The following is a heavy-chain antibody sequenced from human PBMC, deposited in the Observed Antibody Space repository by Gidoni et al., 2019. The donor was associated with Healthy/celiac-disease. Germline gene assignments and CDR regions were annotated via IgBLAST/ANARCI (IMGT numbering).Heavy chain of an antibody. Sequence: EVQLVQSGAEVKKPGESRKISCKGSGYSVTRYWIGWVRQVPGKGLEWMGILYPGHSDTIYIPSFQGQVTISADKSISTAYLQWSSLKASDTAMYYCARPSRPLVATGFGFDYWGQGTLVTVSS. V-gene: IGHV5-51*01. CDR1: GYSVTRYW. CDR3: ARPSRPLVATGFGFDY. J-gene: IGHJ4*02. D-gene: IGHD3-10*01. CDR2: LYPGHSDT.